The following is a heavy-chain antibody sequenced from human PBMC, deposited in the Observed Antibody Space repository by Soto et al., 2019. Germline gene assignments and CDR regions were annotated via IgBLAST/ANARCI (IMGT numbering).Heavy chain of an antibody. D-gene: IGHD6-13*01. CDR1: GFTFSSYG. V-gene: IGHV3-33*06. CDR2: IWYDGSNK. J-gene: IGHJ4*01. Sequence: GSLRLSCAASGFTFSSYGMHWVRQAPGKGLEWVAVIWYDGSNKYYADCVKGRFTISRDNSKNTLYLQMNSLRAEDTAVYYCAKERPRSSSCNPFDYWGDGGLVTGSS. CDR3: AKERPRSSSCNPFDY.